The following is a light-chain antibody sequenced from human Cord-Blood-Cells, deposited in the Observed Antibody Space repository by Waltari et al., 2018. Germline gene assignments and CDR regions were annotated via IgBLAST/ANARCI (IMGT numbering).Light chain of an antibody. CDR2: AAS. CDR3: QQSYSTPYS. Sequence: IQMTQSPSSLSASVGARVTITCRASQRISSYLNWYQQKPGKAPKLLIYAASSLQGGVPSRFSGSGSGTDFTLTISSLQPEDFATYYCQQSYSTPYSFGQGTKLEIK. J-gene: IGKJ2*03. V-gene: IGKV1-39*01. CDR1: QRISSY.